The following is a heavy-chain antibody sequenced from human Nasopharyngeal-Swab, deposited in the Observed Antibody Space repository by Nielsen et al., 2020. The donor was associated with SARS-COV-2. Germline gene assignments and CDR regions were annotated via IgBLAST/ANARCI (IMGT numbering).Heavy chain of an antibody. Sequence: GVLKISCAASGFIFSASAMHWVRQASGKGLEWVGRIRDKDHNYATTYAASVQGRFTISRDDSKNTAFLQMDSLKTEDSALYYCTTDFYFDYWGQGTLVTVSS. V-gene: IGHV3-73*01. J-gene: IGHJ4*02. CDR2: IRDKDHNYAT. CDR1: GFIFSASA. CDR3: TTDFYFDY.